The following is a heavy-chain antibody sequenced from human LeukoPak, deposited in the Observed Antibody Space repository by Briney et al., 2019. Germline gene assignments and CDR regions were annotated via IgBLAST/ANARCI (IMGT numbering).Heavy chain of an antibody. V-gene: IGHV3-30*02. CDR3: AKSEHIGDAFDI. Sequence: PGGSLRLSCAASGFTSSSYGMHWVRQAPVKGLEWVAFIRYDGNNKYYADSVKGRFTISRDNSKNMLYPQMNSLGAEDTAVYYCAKSEHIGDAFDIWGQGTMVTVSS. D-gene: IGHD2-21*01. J-gene: IGHJ3*02. CDR1: GFTSSSYG. CDR2: IRYDGNNK.